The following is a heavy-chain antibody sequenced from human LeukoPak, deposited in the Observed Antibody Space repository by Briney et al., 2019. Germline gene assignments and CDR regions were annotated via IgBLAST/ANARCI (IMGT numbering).Heavy chain of an antibody. CDR1: GFTFSSYA. D-gene: IGHD3-10*01. J-gene: IGHJ4*02. CDR2: ISYDGSNK. Sequence: GRSLRLSCAASGFTFSSYAMHWVRQAPSKGLEWVAVISYDGSNKYYADSVKGRFTISRDNSKNTLYLQMNSLRAEDTAVYYCARGFDTAADYWGQGTLVTVSS. V-gene: IGHV3-30-3*01. CDR3: ARGFDTAADY.